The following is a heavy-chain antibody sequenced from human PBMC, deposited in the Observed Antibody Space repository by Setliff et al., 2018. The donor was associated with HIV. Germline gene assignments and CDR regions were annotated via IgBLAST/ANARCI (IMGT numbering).Heavy chain of an antibody. CDR2: IKQDESEM. CDR3: TRRYCTSTSCSSPYDY. V-gene: IGHV3-7*01. D-gene: IGHD2-2*01. CDR1: GFIFSKSC. Sequence: GESLKISCAASGFIFSKSCMSWVRQAPGKGLEWVATIKQDESEMQYVDSVKGRFTISRDNAKNSLYLQMNSLRAEDTAVYYCTRRYCTSTSCSSPYDYWGRGTLVTVSS. J-gene: IGHJ4*02.